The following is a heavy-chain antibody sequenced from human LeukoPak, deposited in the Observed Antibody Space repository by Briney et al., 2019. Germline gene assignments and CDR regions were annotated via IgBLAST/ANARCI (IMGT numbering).Heavy chain of an antibody. CDR3: ARSPRSGSRLY. CDR2: IYYSGST. J-gene: IGHJ4*02. Sequence: PSETLSLTCTVSGGSISSGGYYWSWIRQHPGKGLEWIGYIYYSGSTYYNPSLKSRVTISVDTSKNQFSLKLSSVTAADTAVYYCARSPRSGSRLYWGQGTLVTVSS. CDR1: GGSISSGGYY. V-gene: IGHV4-31*03. D-gene: IGHD1-26*01.